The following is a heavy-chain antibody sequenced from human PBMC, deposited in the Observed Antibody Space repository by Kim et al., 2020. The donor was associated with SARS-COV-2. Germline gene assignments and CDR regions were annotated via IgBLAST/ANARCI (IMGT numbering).Heavy chain of an antibody. CDR2: K. V-gene: IGHV6-1*01. CDR3: ARRSVDKGTDY. D-gene: IGHD3-10*01. J-gene: IGHJ4*02. Sequence: KDYSITVKSRITINSDTSKNQFSLQLNSVTPEDTAVYYCARRSVDKGTDYWGQGTLVTVSS.